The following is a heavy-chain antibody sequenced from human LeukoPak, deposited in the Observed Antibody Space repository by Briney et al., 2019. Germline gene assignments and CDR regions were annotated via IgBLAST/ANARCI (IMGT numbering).Heavy chain of an antibody. CDR1: GGSFSGYY. CDR3: ARHVGYNWFDP. J-gene: IGHJ5*02. Sequence: KPSETLSLTCAVYGGSFSGYYWSWIRQPPGKGLEWIGKINHSGSTNYNPSLKSRVTISVDTSKNQFSLKLSSVTAADTAVYYCARHVGYNWFDPWGQGTLVTVSS. V-gene: IGHV4-34*01. CDR2: INHSGST. D-gene: IGHD2-15*01.